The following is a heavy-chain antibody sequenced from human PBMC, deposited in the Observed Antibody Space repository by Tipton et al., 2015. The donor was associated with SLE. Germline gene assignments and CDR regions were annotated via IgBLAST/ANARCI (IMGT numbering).Heavy chain of an antibody. V-gene: IGHV4-39*07. Sequence: TLSLTCTVSGGSISSSSYYWGWIRQPPGKGLEWIGSIYHSGSTYYNPSLKSRVTTSVDTSKNQFSLKLSSVTAADTAVYYCARRLGVGNQGAFDIWGQGTMVTVSS. D-gene: IGHD3-9*01. J-gene: IGHJ3*02. CDR3: ARRLGVGNQGAFDI. CDR2: IYHSGST. CDR1: GGSISSSSYY.